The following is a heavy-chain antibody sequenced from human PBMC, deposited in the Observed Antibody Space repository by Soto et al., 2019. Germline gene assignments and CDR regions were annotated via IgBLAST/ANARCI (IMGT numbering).Heavy chain of an antibody. CDR1: GYTFTSYG. Sequence: ASLKVSCKASGYTFTSYGISWARQAPGQGLEWMGWISAYNGNTNYAQKLQGRVTMTTDTSTSTAYMELRSLRSDDTAVYYCAREMTRTGAYYYYSGMDVWGQGTTVTVSS. J-gene: IGHJ6*02. CDR2: ISAYNGNT. CDR3: AREMTRTGAYYYYSGMDV. V-gene: IGHV1-18*01. D-gene: IGHD1-26*01.